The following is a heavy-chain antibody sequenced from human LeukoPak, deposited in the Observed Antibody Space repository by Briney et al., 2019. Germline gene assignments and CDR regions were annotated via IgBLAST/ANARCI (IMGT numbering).Heavy chain of an antibody. CDR1: GFTFSIYW. V-gene: IGHV3-7*05. J-gene: IGHJ6*02. CDR2: INQGGSEK. Sequence: GGSLRLSCAASGFTFSIYWMSWVRQAPGKGLEWVASINQGGSEKYYVDSVKSRCTISRDNAKTSLYLEMSSLRAEDAAAYYCGRDGPGGIEARKRYYGMDVWGQGTTVSVSS. D-gene: IGHD6-6*01. CDR3: GRDGPGGIEARKRYYGMDV.